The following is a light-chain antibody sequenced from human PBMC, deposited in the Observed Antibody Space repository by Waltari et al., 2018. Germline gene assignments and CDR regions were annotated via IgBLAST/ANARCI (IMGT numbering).Light chain of an antibody. J-gene: IGLJ1*01. V-gene: IGLV2-23*02. Sequence: QSALTQPASVSGSPGQSITISCSRTTSDVGSANLVSWFQQYPDKDPKLIIFEVHKRPSGVSNRFSGSKSCNTASLTISGLQAEDEADYYCCSYAGSGIYVFGTGAKVTVL. CDR2: EVH. CDR3: CSYAGSGIYV. CDR1: TSDVGSANL.